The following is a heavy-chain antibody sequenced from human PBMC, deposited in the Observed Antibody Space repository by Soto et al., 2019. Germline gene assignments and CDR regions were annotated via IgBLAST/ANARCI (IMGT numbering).Heavy chain of an antibody. J-gene: IGHJ3*02. Sequence: TLSVTLSCSFSGFVVSSSGVGVGWIRQSPGKALEWLALIYWSGDEHYRPSLKSRLSIIKDTSKNLVVLIMTDMDPVDTATYYCARGLPTLPVFAFDIWGQGTMVTVSS. CDR1: GFVVSSSGVG. V-gene: IGHV2-5*01. CDR2: IYWSGDE. D-gene: IGHD1-1*01. CDR3: ARGLPTLPVFAFDI.